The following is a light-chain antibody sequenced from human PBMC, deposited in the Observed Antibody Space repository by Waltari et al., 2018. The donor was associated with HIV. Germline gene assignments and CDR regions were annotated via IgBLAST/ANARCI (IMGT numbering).Light chain of an antibody. J-gene: IGLJ2*01. V-gene: IGLV1-51*01. CDR2: DNN. CDR3: GTWDSSLSAVV. Sequence: QSVLTQPPSVSAAPGQKVTISCSGSSSNIGNNYVSWYQQLPGTAPKLLISDNNKRPSGIPDRCSGSKSGTSATLGITGLQTGDEVDYYCGTWDSSLSAVVFGGGTKLTVL. CDR1: SSNIGNNY.